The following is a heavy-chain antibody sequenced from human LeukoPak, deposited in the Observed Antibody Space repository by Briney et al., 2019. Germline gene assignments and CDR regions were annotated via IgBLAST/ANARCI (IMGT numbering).Heavy chain of an antibody. V-gene: IGHV4-34*01. CDR3: ARDGRHDAFDI. J-gene: IGHJ3*02. CDR2: IYHSGST. D-gene: IGHD1-1*01. CDR1: GGSFSGYY. Sequence: SETLSLTCAVYGGSFSGYYWSWIRQPPGKGLEWIGYIYHSGSTYYNPSLKSRVTISVDRSKNQFSLKLSSVTAADTAVYYCARDGRHDAFDIWGQGTMVTVSS.